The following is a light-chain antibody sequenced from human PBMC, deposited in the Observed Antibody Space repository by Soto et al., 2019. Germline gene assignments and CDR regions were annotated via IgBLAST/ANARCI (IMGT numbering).Light chain of an antibody. Sequence: DAVMTQSPLSLPATPGEPASISCRSSESLLQSNGYNYLTWYLQKPGQSPQFRIFLASTRASGGPDRFSVSGSGTDFTLTISRVEAEDVGVYYCMRALLIPACGQGTEVEI. CDR1: ESLLQSNGYNY. V-gene: IGKV2-28*01. J-gene: IGKJ1*01. CDR3: MRALLIPA. CDR2: LAS.